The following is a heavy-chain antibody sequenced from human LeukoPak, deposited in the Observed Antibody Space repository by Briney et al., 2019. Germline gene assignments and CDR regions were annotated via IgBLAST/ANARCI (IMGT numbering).Heavy chain of an antibody. CDR3: ARLITGTHQGGWFDP. D-gene: IGHD1-7*01. Sequence: PSETLSLTCAVYGGSFSGYYWSWIRQPPGKGLEWIGEINHSGSTNYNPSLKSRVTISVDTSKNQFSLKLSSVTAADTAVYYCARLITGTHQGGWFDPCGQGTLVTVSS. CDR2: INHSGST. V-gene: IGHV4-34*01. J-gene: IGHJ5*02. CDR1: GGSFSGYY.